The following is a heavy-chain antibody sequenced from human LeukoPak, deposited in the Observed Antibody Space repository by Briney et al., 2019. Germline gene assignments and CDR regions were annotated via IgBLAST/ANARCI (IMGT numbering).Heavy chain of an antibody. CDR1: GFRFSDYN. D-gene: IGHD6-6*01. Sequence: GGSLRLSCAASGFRFSDYNMNWVRQVPGKGLEWVSYIQSVSLTIYYLDSVKGRFTISRDNAKNSLFLQMNSLRAEDTAVYYCAREWQGYSSSRRGYYYYMDVWGKGTTVTVSS. CDR2: IQSVSLTI. V-gene: IGHV3-48*04. CDR3: AREWQGYSSSRRGYYYYMDV. J-gene: IGHJ6*03.